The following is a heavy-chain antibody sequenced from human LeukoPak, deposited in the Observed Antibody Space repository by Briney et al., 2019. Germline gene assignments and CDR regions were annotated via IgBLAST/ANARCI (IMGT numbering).Heavy chain of an antibody. V-gene: IGHV3-30-3*01. CDR2: ISYDGSNK. D-gene: IGHD2-15*01. J-gene: IGHJ4*02. CDR1: GFTFSSYA. Sequence: GRSLRLSCAASGFTFSSYAMHWVRQAPGKGLEWVAVISYDGSNKYYADSVKGRFTISRDNSKNTLYLQMNSLRAGDTAVYYCARASMEDIVVVVAATLDHWGQGTLVTVSS. CDR3: ARASMEDIVVVVAATLDH.